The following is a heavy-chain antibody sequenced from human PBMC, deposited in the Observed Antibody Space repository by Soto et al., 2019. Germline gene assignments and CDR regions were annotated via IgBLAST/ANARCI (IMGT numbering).Heavy chain of an antibody. CDR3: AREGGSETLQPSYNWFDT. V-gene: IGHV1-2*02. J-gene: IGHJ5*02. D-gene: IGHD6-25*01. Sequence: SVKVSCKASGYTFTDYHIHWVRQAPGQGLEFMGWINANNGGAGSAQQFQGRVTVTRDTSITTVYMELSNLRSDDTAVYYCAREGGSETLQPSYNWFDTWGQGTLVTVSS. CDR2: INANNGGA. CDR1: GYTFTDYH.